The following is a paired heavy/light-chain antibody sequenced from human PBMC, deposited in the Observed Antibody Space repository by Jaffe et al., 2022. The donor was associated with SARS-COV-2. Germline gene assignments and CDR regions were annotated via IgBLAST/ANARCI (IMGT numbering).Heavy chain of an antibody. V-gene: IGHV4-34*01. J-gene: IGHJ2*01. CDR3: ARGGYSYGYRRTHWYFDL. CDR2: INHSGST. Sequence: QVQLQQWGAGLLKPSETLSLTCAVYGGSFSGYYWSWIRQPPGKGLEWIGEINHSGSTNYNPSLKSRVTISVDTSKNQFSLKLSSVTAADTAVYYCARGGYSYGYRRTHWYFDLWGRGTLVTVSS. CDR1: GGSFSGYY. D-gene: IGHD5-18*01.
Light chain of an antibody. Sequence: EIVLTQSPGTLSLSPGERATLSCRASQSVSSSYLAWYQQKPGQAPRLLIYGASSRATGIPDRFSGSGSGTDFTLTISRLEPEDFAVYYCQQYGSSPPVTFGQGTKVEIK. J-gene: IGKJ1*01. V-gene: IGKV3-20*01. CDR1: QSVSSSY. CDR3: QQYGSSPPVT. CDR2: GAS.